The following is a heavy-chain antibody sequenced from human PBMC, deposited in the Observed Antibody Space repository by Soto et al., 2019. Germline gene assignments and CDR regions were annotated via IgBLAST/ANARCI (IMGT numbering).Heavy chain of an antibody. CDR3: ARRLVEQQLAPTRYDY. CDR1: GGSISSSSYY. CDR2: IYYSGST. Sequence: QLQLQESGPGLVKPSETLSLTCTVSGGSISSSSYYWGWIRQPPGKGLEWIGSIYYSGSTYYNPSLKSRVTISVDTPKNQFSLKLSSVTAADTAVYYCARRLVEQQLAPTRYDYWGQGTLVTVSS. V-gene: IGHV4-39*01. D-gene: IGHD6-13*01. J-gene: IGHJ4*02.